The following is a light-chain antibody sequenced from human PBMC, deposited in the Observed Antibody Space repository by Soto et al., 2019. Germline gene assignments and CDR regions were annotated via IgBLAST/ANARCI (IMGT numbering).Light chain of an antibody. CDR2: RND. V-gene: IGLV1-47*01. Sequence: QSVLTQPPSASGTPGQRVTISCSGSTSNIGSNYLYWYQRLPGTAPKLLISRNDQRPSGVPDRFSGSKSGTSASLAISGLRSEDEADYYCAAWDDSLRGLIFGGGTKVTVL. J-gene: IGLJ2*01. CDR3: AAWDDSLRGLI. CDR1: TSNIGSNY.